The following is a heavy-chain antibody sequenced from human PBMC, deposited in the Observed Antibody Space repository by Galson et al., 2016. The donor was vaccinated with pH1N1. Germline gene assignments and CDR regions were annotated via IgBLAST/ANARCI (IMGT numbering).Heavy chain of an antibody. V-gene: IGHV3-53*01. CDR3: ARDTGA. CDR1: GVTVSNNY. CDR2: IYSGGDT. Sequence: SLRLSCAASGVTVSNNYMSWVRQAPGKGLEWVSCIYSGGDTYYADSVKGRFTVSRDSSKNTVYLQMNSLRAEDMAVYYCARDTGAWGQGTLVTVSS. D-gene: IGHD7-27*01. J-gene: IGHJ5*02.